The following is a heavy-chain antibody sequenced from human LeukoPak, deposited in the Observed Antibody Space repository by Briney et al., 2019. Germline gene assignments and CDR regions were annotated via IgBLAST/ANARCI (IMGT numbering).Heavy chain of an antibody. J-gene: IGHJ4*02. D-gene: IGHD5-24*01. CDR1: GFTFSSYA. CDR3: AREGKWLQLRYFDY. Sequence: GGSLRLSCAASGFTFSSYAMHWVRQAPGKGLEWVSVIHTGGSTYYADSVKGRFTISRDTSNNTLYLQMNSLRADDTAVYYCAREGKWLQLRYFDYWGQGTLVTVSS. V-gene: IGHV3-53*01. CDR2: IHTGGST.